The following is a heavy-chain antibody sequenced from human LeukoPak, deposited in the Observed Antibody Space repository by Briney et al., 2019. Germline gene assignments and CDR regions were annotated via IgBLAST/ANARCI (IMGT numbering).Heavy chain of an antibody. J-gene: IGHJ4*02. CDR2: IRYDGSNK. D-gene: IGHD3-16*01. CDR3: ARDNDSRDPPHFDY. Sequence: GGSLRLSCAVSGFTFSSYAMHWVRQAPGKGLEWVAFIRYDGSNKYYADSVKGRFTISRDNSKNTLYLQMNSLRAEDTAVYYCARDNDSRDPPHFDYWGQGTLVTVSS. V-gene: IGHV3-30*02. CDR1: GFTFSSYA.